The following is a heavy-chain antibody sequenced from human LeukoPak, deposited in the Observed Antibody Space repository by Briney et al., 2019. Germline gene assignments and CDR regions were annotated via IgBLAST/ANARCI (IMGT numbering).Heavy chain of an antibody. Sequence: PGGSLRLSCAASGFTFSSDSMNWVRQAPGKGLEWVSSISSSSSYIYYADSVKGRFTISRDNAKNSLYLQMNSPRAEDTAVYYCARDRAIFGVVKWGDYWGQGTLVTVSS. CDR3: ARDRAIFGVVKWGDY. CDR1: GFTFSSDS. CDR2: ISSSSSYI. V-gene: IGHV3-21*01. D-gene: IGHD3-3*01. J-gene: IGHJ4*02.